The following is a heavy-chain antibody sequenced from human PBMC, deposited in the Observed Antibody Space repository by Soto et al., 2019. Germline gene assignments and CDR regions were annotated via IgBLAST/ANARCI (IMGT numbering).Heavy chain of an antibody. D-gene: IGHD6-13*01. J-gene: IGHJ4*02. CDR3: ARGASSLPGYY. V-gene: IGHV1-18*01. CDR1: GYTFTSYG. CDR2: ISAYNGDT. Sequence: QVQLVQSGAEVKKPGASVKVSCKASGYTFTSYGIGWVRQAPGQGLEWMGWISAYNGDTDFAQELQGRVTLTTDTSPSTAYMERRSLTSDDTAVYYCARGASSLPGYYWGQGTLVTVSS.